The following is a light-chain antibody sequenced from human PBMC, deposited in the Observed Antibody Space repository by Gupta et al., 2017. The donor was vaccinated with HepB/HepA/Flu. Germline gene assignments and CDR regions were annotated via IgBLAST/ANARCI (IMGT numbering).Light chain of an antibody. CDR3: AAWDGSLSGQV. CDR2: SNN. V-gene: IGLV1-44*01. J-gene: IGLJ3*02. CDR1: SSNIGSNT. Sequence: QSVLTQPPSASGTPGQRVTISCSGSSSNIGSNTVNGYQQLPGTAPKLLIYSNNQRPSGVPDRFSGSKSGTSASLAISGLQSEDETDYYCAAWDGSLSGQVFGGGTKLTVL.